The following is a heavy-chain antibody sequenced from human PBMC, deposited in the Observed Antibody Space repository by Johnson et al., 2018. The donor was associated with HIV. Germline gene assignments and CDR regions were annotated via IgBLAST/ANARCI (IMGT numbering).Heavy chain of an antibody. V-gene: IGHV3-66*02. J-gene: IGHJ3*02. Sequence: VQLVESGGGLVQPGGSLRLSCAASAFTSSSYSMHWVRQAPGKGLEWVSVIYSGGSTYYADSVKGRFTISRDNSRNMIYLQMNSLRAEDTAVYYWARDDREWVTRGAFDIWGQGTAVTVSS. D-gene: IGHD3-3*01. CDR2: IYSGGST. CDR3: ARDDREWVTRGAFDI. CDR1: AFTSSSYS.